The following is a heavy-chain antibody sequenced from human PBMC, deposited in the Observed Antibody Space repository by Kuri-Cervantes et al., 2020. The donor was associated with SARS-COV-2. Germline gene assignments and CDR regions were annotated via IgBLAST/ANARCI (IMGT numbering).Heavy chain of an antibody. J-gene: IGHJ6*03. CDR2: INHSGST. CDR1: GGSFSGYY. Sequence: GSLRLSCAVYGGSFSGYYWSWIRQPPGKGLEWIGEINHSGSTNYNPSLKSRVTISVDTSKNQFSLKLSTVTAADTAVYYCARPLNYYYYMDVWGKGTTVTVSS. CDR3: ARPLNYYYYMDV. V-gene: IGHV4-34*01.